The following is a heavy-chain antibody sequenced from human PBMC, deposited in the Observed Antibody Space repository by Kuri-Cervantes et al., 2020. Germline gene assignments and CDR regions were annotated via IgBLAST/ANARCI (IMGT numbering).Heavy chain of an antibody. CDR2: IWYDGSNK. Sequence: GESLKISCAASGFTFSSYGMHWVRQAPGKGLEWVAVIWYDGSNKYYADSVKGRFTISRDNSKNTLYLRMNSLRAEDTAVYYCRLRYFDWLGGMDAWGQGTTVTVSS. CDR1: GFTFSSYG. CDR3: RLRYFDWLGGMDA. D-gene: IGHD3-9*01. J-gene: IGHJ6*02. V-gene: IGHV3-30*02.